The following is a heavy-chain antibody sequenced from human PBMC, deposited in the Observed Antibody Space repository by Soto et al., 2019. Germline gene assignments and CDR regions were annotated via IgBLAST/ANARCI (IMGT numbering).Heavy chain of an antibody. CDR2: IYHSGST. D-gene: IGHD2-2*01. V-gene: IGHV4-4*02. CDR1: GGSISSSNW. Sequence: QVQLQESGPGLVKPSGTLSLTCAVSGGSISSSNWWSWVRQPPGKGLEWIGEIYHSGSTNYNPSLKGRVTISVDKSKTQFSLQLSSVTAADTALYYCARDPPLPAAMVDWGQGTLVTVSS. J-gene: IGHJ4*02. CDR3: ARDPPLPAAMVD.